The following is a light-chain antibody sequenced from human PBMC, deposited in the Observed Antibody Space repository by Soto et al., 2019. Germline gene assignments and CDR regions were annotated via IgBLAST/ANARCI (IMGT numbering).Light chain of an antibody. J-gene: IGKJ1*01. V-gene: IGKV3-11*01. CDR2: DAS. Sequence: EIVLTQSPATLSLSPGERATLSCRVNQSVSSYLVWYQQRPGQAPRLLIYDASNRATGIPARFSGSGSGTGFTLTISSLEPEDSAVYYCQQRSNWPWTFGQGTKVEIK. CDR1: QSVSSY. CDR3: QQRSNWPWT.